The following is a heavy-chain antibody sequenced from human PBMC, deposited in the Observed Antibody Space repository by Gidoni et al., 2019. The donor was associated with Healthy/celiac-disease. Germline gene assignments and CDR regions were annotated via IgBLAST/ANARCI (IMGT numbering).Heavy chain of an antibody. D-gene: IGHD6-19*01. CDR2: IGTAGDT. CDR3: ARVRYSSGRWPSFDI. V-gene: IGHV3-13*01. J-gene: IGHJ3*02. CDR1: GLTFSSYD. Sequence: EVQLVESGGGLVQPGVSLRLSCAASGLTFSSYDMHWVRQPTGKGLEWVAAIGTAGDTYYPGSVKGRFTISRENAKNSLYLQMNSLRAGDTAVYYCARVRYSSGRWPSFDIWGQGTMVTVSS.